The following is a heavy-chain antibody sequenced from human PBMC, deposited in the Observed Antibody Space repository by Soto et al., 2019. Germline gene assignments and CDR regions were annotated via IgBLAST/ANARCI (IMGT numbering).Heavy chain of an antibody. CDR1: GGSISSGDYY. Sequence: QVQLQESGPGLVKPSQTLSLTCTVSGGSISSGDYYWSWIRQPPGKGLEWIGYIYYSGSTYYNPYLNSRVIISVDTPQNQFSLKLSSVTAADTAVYYCARVAAAADNVRFDPWCQGTLVTVSS. CDR3: ARVAAAADNVRFDP. J-gene: IGHJ5*02. D-gene: IGHD6-13*01. CDR2: IYYSGST. V-gene: IGHV4-30-4*01.